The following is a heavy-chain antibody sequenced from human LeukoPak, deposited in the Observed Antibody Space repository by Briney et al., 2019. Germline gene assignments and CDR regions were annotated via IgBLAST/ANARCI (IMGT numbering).Heavy chain of an antibody. Sequence: SQTLSLTPVLSGDSVSINSAGWNWVRQSPSGGLESLARTSTKSNWYNYDEVSVKSRITTDPDTSKNQFSLQLNSVTPEDTAVYYGAREVAVAGLFDYWGQGILVSVSS. J-gene: IGHJ4*02. V-gene: IGHV6-1*01. CDR2: TSTKSNWYN. CDR1: GDSVSINSAG. CDR3: AREVAVAGLFDY. D-gene: IGHD6-19*01.